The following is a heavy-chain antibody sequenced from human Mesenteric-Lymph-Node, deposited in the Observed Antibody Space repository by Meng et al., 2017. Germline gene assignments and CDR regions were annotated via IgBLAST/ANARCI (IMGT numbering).Heavy chain of an antibody. D-gene: IGHD4-17*01. V-gene: IGHV4-28*01. Sequence: QGQLQESGPGLVKPSDTLSLPCAVSGYSISSTNWWGWIRQPPGKGLEWIGYIYYSGSTSYNPSLKSRVIISVDTSKNQFSLRLNSVTAADTAVYYCASLYGDSSVWYLDLWGRGTLVTVSS. CDR2: IYYSGST. CDR3: ASLYGDSSVWYLDL. CDR1: GYSISSTNW. J-gene: IGHJ2*01.